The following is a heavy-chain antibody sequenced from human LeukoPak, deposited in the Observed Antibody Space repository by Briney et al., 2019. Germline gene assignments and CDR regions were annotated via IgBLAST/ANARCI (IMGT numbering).Heavy chain of an antibody. CDR3: ARGPSYGARCDYLDY. CDR2: IKKDGSEK. Sequence: PGGSLRLSCAASGFIFSDHWMSWVRQVPGKGLEWVSDIKKDGSEKNEVGSARGRFTISRDNAKNSLYLEMNSLRAEDTAMYYCARGPSYGARCDYLDYWGQGALVTVSS. D-gene: IGHD3-10*01. J-gene: IGHJ4*02. CDR1: GFIFSDHW. V-gene: IGHV3-7*01.